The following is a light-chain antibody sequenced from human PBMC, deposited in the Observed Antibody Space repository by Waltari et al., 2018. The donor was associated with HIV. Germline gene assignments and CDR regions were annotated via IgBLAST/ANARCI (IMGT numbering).Light chain of an antibody. J-gene: IGLJ2*01. Sequence: QSALTQPASVSGSPGQSITISCTGTSSDVGGYNYVSWYQQHPGKAPKLMIYDVSNRPSGVSNRVSGPKSGNAASLTIPGLQAEDEADYYCSSYTISSTLVFGGGTKLTVL. CDR2: DVS. CDR3: SSYTISSTLV. CDR1: SSDVGGYNY. V-gene: IGLV2-14*01.